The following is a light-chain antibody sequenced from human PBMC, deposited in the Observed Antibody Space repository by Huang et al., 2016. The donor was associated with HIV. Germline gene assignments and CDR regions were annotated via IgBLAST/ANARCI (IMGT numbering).Light chain of an antibody. J-gene: IGKJ1*01. Sequence: EIVLTQSPGTLSLSPGERATLACRASQSLTSYYLAWYQQKPGQAPRLLIYGGSNRATSIPDRFSGSGSGTDFTLTISRLEPEDCAMYYCQYYGTSPTWTFGQGTKVEIK. CDR1: QSLTSYY. CDR3: QYYGTSPTWT. V-gene: IGKV3-20*01. CDR2: GGS.